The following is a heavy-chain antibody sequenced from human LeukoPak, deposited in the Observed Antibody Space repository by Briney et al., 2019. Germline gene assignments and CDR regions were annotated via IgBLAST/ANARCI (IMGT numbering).Heavy chain of an antibody. CDR3: ARGPYSGSYFWYFDL. J-gene: IGHJ2*01. Sequence: GASVKVSCKASGYTFTSYGISWVRQAPGQGLEWMGWISAYNGNTNYAQKLQGRVTMTTDTSMSTAYMELRSLRSDDTAVYYCARGPYSGSYFWYFDLWGRGTLVTVSS. CDR1: GYTFTSYG. V-gene: IGHV1-18*01. CDR2: ISAYNGNT. D-gene: IGHD1-26*01.